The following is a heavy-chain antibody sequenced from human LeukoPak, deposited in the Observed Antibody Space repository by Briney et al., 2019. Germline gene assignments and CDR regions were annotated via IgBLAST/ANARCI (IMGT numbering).Heavy chain of an antibody. V-gene: IGHV4-34*01. CDR1: GGSFSGYY. D-gene: IGHD2/OR15-2a*01. Sequence: SETLSLTCAVYGGSFSGYYWSWIRQPPGKGLEWIGEINHSGSTNYNPSLKSRVTISVDTSKNQFSLRLSSVTAADTAMFYCARRTFPLYFDYWGQGTLVTVSS. CDR3: ARRTFPLYFDY. J-gene: IGHJ4*02. CDR2: INHSGST.